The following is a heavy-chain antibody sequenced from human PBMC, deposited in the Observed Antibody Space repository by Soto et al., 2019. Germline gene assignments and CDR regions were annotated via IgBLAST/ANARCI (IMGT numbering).Heavy chain of an antibody. CDR1: GGSISSSSYY. CDR2: IYYSGSS. Sequence: SETLSLTCTVSGGSISSSSYYWGWIRQPPGKGLEWIGSIYYSGSSYYNPSLKNRVTISVDTSKNQFSLKLSSVTAADTAVYYCASYYYDSSGYYFSAFGFDYWGQGTLVTVSS. D-gene: IGHD3-22*01. CDR3: ASYYYDSSGYYFSAFGFDY. V-gene: IGHV4-39*01. J-gene: IGHJ4*02.